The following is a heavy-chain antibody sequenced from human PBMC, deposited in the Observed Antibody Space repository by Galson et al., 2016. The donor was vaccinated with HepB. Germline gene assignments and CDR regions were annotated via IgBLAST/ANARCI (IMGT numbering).Heavy chain of an antibody. CDR3: ARGPVLRFLEWLNNGLDV. V-gene: IGHV1-3*01. J-gene: IGHJ6*02. Sequence: SVKVSCKASGYTFTSYTMHWVRQAPGQRLEWMGWINSDNDNTKYSQKFQGRVTITRDTSASTAYLDLSSLRSEDTAVYYCARGPVLRFLEWLNNGLDVWGQGTTVTVSS. CDR1: GYTFTSYT. D-gene: IGHD3-3*01. CDR2: INSDNDNT.